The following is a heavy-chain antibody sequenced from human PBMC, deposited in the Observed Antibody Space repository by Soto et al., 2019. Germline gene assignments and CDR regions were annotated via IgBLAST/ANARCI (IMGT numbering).Heavy chain of an antibody. J-gene: IGHJ5*02. CDR3: ARGQRFSDWFDP. Sequence: PWETLSLTCTGSGGSMSSYYWTWIRQPAGKGLEWIGRVYSSGGTHYNPSLKSRVTISLDTSKNQFSLRLLSVTDADTAVYYCARGQRFSDWFDPWGQGTLVTVSS. D-gene: IGHD3-3*01. V-gene: IGHV4-4*07. CDR1: GGSMSSYY. CDR2: VYSSGGT.